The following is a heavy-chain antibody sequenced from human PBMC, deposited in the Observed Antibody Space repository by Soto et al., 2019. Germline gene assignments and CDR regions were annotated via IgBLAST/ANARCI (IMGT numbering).Heavy chain of an antibody. D-gene: IGHD3-3*01. J-gene: IGHJ5*02. CDR2: FDPEDGET. CDR1: GYTLTELS. CDR3: ARGKYYDFWSGITSP. V-gene: IGHV1-24*01. Sequence: VASVKVSCKVSGYTLTELSMHWVRQAPGKGLEWMGGFDPEDGETIYAQKFQGRVTMTEDTSTDTAYMELSSLRSEDTAVYYCARGKYYDFWSGITSPWGQGTLVTVSS.